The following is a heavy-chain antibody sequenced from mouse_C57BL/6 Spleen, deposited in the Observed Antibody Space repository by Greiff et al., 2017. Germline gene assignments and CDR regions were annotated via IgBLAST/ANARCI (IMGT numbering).Heavy chain of an antibody. J-gene: IGHJ1*03. CDR1: GYAFSSSW. CDR2: IYPGDGDT. CDR3: ARSGGYFDV. Sequence: VQLQQSGPELVKPGASVKISCKASGYAFSSSWMNWVKQRPGKGLEWIGRIYPGDGDTNYNGKFKGKATLTADKSSSTAYMQLSSLTSEDSAVYFCARSGGYFDVWGTGTTVTVSS. D-gene: IGHD3-1*01. V-gene: IGHV1-82*01.